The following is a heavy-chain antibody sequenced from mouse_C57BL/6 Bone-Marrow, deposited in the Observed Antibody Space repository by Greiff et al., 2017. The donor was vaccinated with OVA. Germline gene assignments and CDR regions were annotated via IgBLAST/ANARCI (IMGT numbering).Heavy chain of an antibody. CDR3: ARGADYVEY. CDR2: IYPRGGYT. CDR1: GYTFTSYG. V-gene: IGHV1-81*01. D-gene: IGHD2-4*01. J-gene: IGHJ2*01. Sequence: VQLQQSGAELVRPGASVQLSCSASGYTFTSYGLTWVIQPPGQGLAWIGEIYPRGGYTYYNEKFKGKDTLTADKSSSTAYMELRSLTSEDSAVYFCARGADYVEYWGQGTTLTVSS.